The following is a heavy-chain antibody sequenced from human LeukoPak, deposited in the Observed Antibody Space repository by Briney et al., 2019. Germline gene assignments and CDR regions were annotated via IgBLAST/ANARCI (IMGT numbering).Heavy chain of an antibody. CDR3: ARQEARNYYYEGLDY. V-gene: IGHV3-7*01. Sequence: GGSLRLSCAASGFTFSSYWMSWVRQAPGKGLEWVANIKQDGSEKYYVDSVKGRFTISRDNAKNSLSLQMNSLRAEDTAVYYCARQEARNYYYEGLDYWGQGNLVTVSS. J-gene: IGHJ4*02. D-gene: IGHD3-22*01. CDR1: GFTFSSYW. CDR2: IKQDGSEK.